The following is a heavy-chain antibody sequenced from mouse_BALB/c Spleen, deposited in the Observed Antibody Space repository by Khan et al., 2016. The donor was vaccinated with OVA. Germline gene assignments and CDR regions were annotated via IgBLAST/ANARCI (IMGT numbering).Heavy chain of an antibody. CDR3: ARVDYGYDEGDWYCDV. D-gene: IGHD2-14*01. CDR1: GFTFSGYG. Sequence: EVALVESGGGLVQPGGSLKLSCAASGFTFSGYGMSWVRQTPDKRLELVATIKSNGGTSYNPDTVKGRFTISRDNAKNTLHLQLSSMKSEDTAMYYCARVDYGYDEGDWYCDVWGEGTTVTVSS. J-gene: IGHJ1*01. CDR2: IKSNGGTS. V-gene: IGHV5-6-3*01.